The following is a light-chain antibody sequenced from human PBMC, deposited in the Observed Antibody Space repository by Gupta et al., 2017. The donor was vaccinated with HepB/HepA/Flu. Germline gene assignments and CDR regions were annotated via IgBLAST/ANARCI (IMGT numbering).Light chain of an antibody. Sequence: EIVLTQSPATLSLSPGDRATLSCRASQSVSSYLAWYQQKPGQAPRLLIYDASNRDTGIPARFSGSGSGKDFTLTISSREPEDFAVYYCQQRSNWRGLTFGGGTKVEIK. J-gene: IGKJ4*01. CDR3: QQRSNWRGLT. CDR2: DAS. V-gene: IGKV3-11*01. CDR1: QSVSSY.